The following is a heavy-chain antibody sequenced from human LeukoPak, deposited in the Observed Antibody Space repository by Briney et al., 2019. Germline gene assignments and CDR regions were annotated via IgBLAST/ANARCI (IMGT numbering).Heavy chain of an antibody. CDR1: GGSFSGYY. CDR2: INHSGST. D-gene: IGHD6-19*01. Sequence: SETLSLTCAVYGGSFSGYYWSWIRQPPGKGLEWIGEINHSGSTNYNPSLKSRVTISVDTSKNQFSLKLSSVTAADTAVYYCARGSVRLRVAGKTRGFFDYWGQGTLVTVSS. J-gene: IGHJ4*02. CDR3: ARGSVRLRVAGKTRGFFDY. V-gene: IGHV4-34*01.